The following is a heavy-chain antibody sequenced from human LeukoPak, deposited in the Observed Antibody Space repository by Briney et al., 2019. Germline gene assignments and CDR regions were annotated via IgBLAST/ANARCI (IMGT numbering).Heavy chain of an antibody. V-gene: IGHV3-23*01. CDR3: AKDFLVCGGDCYSNY. CDR1: GFTFSSYG. CDR2: ISGSGGST. J-gene: IGHJ4*02. Sequence: GGSLRLSCAASGFTFSSYGMSWVRQAPGKGLEWVSAISGSGGSTYYADSVKGRFTISRDNSKNTLYLQMNSLRAEDTAVYYCAKDFLVCGGDCYSNYWGQGTLVTVSS. D-gene: IGHD2-21*02.